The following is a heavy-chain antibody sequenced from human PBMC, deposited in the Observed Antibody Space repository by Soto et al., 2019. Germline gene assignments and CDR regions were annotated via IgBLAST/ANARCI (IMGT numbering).Heavy chain of an antibody. Sequence: EVQVVESGGGVVQPGGSLRLSCAASGFTFSDHYVDWVRQAPGKGLEWVGGIRNKANRYTTEYAASVKGRFTISRDESKNSVSLQVDSLKTEAPAVYFCAGDLARAGPTNDYWGQGTLVTVSS. CDR1: GFTFSDHY. J-gene: IGHJ4*02. D-gene: IGHD1-26*01. CDR2: IRNKANRYTT. V-gene: IGHV3-72*01. CDR3: AGDLARAGPTNDY.